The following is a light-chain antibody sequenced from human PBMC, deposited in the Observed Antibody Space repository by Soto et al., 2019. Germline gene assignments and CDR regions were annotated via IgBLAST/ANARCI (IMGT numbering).Light chain of an antibody. CDR2: GAS. V-gene: IGKV3-11*01. Sequence: EIVMTQSPGTLSLSPGETVTLSCRASQSIDSNYLSWYQQKAGQAPRLLISGASTRATGIPARFSGSGSGTDFTLTISSLEPEDFAVYYCQQRSDWPSLTFGGGTKVDI. CDR1: QSIDSNY. CDR3: QQRSDWPSLT. J-gene: IGKJ4*01.